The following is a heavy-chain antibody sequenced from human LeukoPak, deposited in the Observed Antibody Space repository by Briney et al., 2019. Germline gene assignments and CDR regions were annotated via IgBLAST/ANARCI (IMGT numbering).Heavy chain of an antibody. CDR1: GYSISSGYY. CDR3: ARVTGYDFWSGPADHKPNWFDP. V-gene: IGHV4-38-2*01. Sequence: SETLSLTCAVSGYSISSGYYWGWIRQPPGKGLEWIGSIYHSGSTYYNPSLKSRVTISVDTSKNQFSLKLSPVTAADTAVYYCARVTGYDFWSGPADHKPNWFDPWGKGTLVTVSS. CDR2: IYHSGST. D-gene: IGHD3-3*01. J-gene: IGHJ5*02.